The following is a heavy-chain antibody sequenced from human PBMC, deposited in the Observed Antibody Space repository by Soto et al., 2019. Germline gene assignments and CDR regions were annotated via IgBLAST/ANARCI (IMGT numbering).Heavy chain of an antibody. Sequence: ASVKVSCTASGGRFSTNVISWVRHAPVQGLEWMGVLIPIFGTPTYAQKFQGRVTLTAEESTTTAYVEVTGLRSDDTAVYYCARGKIPPEFVVVPAAEGDVLTSNWFDPWGQGTLVTVSS. D-gene: IGHD2-2*01. CDR1: GGRFSTNV. CDR2: LIPIFGTP. V-gene: IGHV1-69*13. CDR3: ARGKIPPEFVVVPAAEGDVLTSNWFDP. J-gene: IGHJ5*02.